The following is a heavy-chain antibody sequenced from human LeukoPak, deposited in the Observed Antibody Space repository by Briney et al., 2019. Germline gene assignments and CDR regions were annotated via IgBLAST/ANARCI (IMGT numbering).Heavy chain of an antibody. CDR3: ARISSWYWYYFDY. V-gene: IGHV3-7*01. J-gene: IGHJ4*02. CDR1: GFTFSSYW. CDR2: IKEDGSEK. D-gene: IGHD6-13*01. Sequence: GGSLRLSCAVSGFTFSSYWMSWVRQAPGKGLEWVANIKEDGSEKYYVDSVKGRFTISRDNAKNSLYLQMNSLRAEDTAVYYCARISSWYWYYFDYWGQGTLVTVSS.